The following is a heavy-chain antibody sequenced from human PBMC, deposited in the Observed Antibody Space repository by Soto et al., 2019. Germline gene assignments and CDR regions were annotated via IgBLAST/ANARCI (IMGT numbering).Heavy chain of an antibody. J-gene: IGHJ5*02. CDR1: GFSLTTSGVG. CDR2: IYWDDGE. Sequence: QITLKESGATLVKPTQTLTLTCTFSGFSLTTSGVGVGWIRQPPGNVLEWLALIYWDDGERYSPSSKSRLTITKDTSENQVVLTMTNVDPVDTATYCCVHSAVAGDAWFDPWGQGTLVTVSS. V-gene: IGHV2-5*02. CDR3: VHSAVAGDAWFDP. D-gene: IGHD6-19*01.